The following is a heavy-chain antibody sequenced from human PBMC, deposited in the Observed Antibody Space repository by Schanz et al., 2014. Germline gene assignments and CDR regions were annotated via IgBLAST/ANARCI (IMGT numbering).Heavy chain of an antibody. J-gene: IGHJ3*02. CDR1: GFSFTTYA. CDR3: AKGRFGELSAFDI. V-gene: IGHV3-23*01. CDR2: ISSGGGST. D-gene: IGHD3-10*01. Sequence: EVQLLESGGGLGQPGGSLRLSCASSGFSFTTYAMSWVRQAPGKGLEWVSSISSGGGSTYYADSVKGRFTISRDNSKNTLYVEMNSLRVEDTAVYYCAKGRFGELSAFDIWGQGTMVTVSS.